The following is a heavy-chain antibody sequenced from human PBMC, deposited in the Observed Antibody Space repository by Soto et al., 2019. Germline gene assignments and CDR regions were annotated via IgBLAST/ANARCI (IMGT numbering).Heavy chain of an antibody. CDR3: ARSYCSSTSCYAGWFDP. J-gene: IGHJ5*02. Sequence: QVQLQESGPGLVKPSETLSLTCTVSGGSISSYYWSWIRQPPGKGLEWIGYIYYSGSTNYNPSLKSRVTSSVDTSKNQFSLKLSSVTAADTAVYYCARSYCSSTSCYAGWFDPWGQGTLVTVSA. CDR2: IYYSGST. CDR1: GGSISSYY. V-gene: IGHV4-59*08. D-gene: IGHD2-2*01.